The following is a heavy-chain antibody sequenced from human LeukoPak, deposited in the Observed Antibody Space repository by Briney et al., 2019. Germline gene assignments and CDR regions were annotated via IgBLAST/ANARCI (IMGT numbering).Heavy chain of an antibody. D-gene: IGHD3-10*01. CDR2: FIPILGIA. CDR1: GGTFSSYA. CDR3: ARATYYYGSGSYYPQDDAFDI. V-gene: IGHV1-69*04. J-gene: IGHJ3*02. Sequence: SVKLSCKASGGTFSSYAISWVRQAPGQGLEWMGRFIPILGIANYAQKFQGRVTITADKSTSTAYMELSSLRSEDTAVYYCARATYYYGSGSYYPQDDAFDIWGQGTMVTVSS.